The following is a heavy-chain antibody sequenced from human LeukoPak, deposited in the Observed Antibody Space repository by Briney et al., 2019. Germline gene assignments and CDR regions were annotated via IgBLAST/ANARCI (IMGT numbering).Heavy chain of an antibody. CDR1: GGSISSSSYY. Sequence: PSETLSLTCTVSGGSISSSSYYWGWIRQPPGKGLEWIGSIYYSGSTYYNPSLKSRVTISVDTSRNQFSLKLSSVTAADTAVYYCVRNGDYTLNSWGQGALVTVSS. CDR2: IYYSGST. CDR3: VRNGDYTLNS. D-gene: IGHD4-11*01. V-gene: IGHV4-39*07. J-gene: IGHJ4*02.